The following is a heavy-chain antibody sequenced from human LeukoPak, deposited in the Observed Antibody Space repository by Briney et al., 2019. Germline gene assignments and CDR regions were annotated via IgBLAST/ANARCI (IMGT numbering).Heavy chain of an antibody. CDR2: IYIGGTT. Sequence: GGSLRLSCAASGFTVSFNYMSWVRQAPGKGLEWVSVIYIGGTTYYADSVKGRFTISRDNSKNTLYLQMNSLRAEDTAVYYCARDLEYCSGGACYTVLDYWGQGTLVTVSP. D-gene: IGHD2-15*01. J-gene: IGHJ4*02. CDR3: ARDLEYCSGGACYTVLDY. V-gene: IGHV3-66*01. CDR1: GFTVSFNY.